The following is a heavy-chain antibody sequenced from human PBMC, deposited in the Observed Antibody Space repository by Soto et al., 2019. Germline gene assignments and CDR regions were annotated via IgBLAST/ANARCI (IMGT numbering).Heavy chain of an antibody. J-gene: IGHJ4*02. V-gene: IGHV4-30-4*01. CDR2: IYYSGST. D-gene: IGHD2-21*01. CDR3: ARASIAVRCFDY. Sequence: PSETLSLTCTVSGGSISSGDFCWSWIRQPPGKGLEWIGYIYYSGSTNYNPSLKSRVTISVDTSKNQFSLKLSSVTAADTAVYYCARASIAVRCFDYWGQGTLVTVSS. CDR1: GGSISSGDFC.